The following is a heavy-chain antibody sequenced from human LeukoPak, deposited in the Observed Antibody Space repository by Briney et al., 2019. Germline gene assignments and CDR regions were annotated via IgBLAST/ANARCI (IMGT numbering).Heavy chain of an antibody. CDR1: GFIFPDYW. CDR2: IRGDGRAT. J-gene: IGHJ4*02. CDR3: ARERVPSRYFDS. V-gene: IGHV3-74*03. Sequence: GGSLRLSCAASGFIFPDYWMHWVRQAPGKELVWVARIRGDGRATTYADSVKGRFTISRDNTKNSVFLQMNSLRAEDTAVYYCARERVPSRYFDSWGQGTLVTVSS.